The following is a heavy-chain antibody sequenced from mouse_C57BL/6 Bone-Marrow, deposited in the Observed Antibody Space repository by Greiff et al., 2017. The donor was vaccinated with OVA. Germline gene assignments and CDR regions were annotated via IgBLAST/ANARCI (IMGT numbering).Heavy chain of an antibody. CDR1: GYTFTDYY. CDR2: IFPGSGST. CDR3: ARLILSKGHYWYFDV. V-gene: IGHV1-75*01. J-gene: IGHJ1*03. Sequence: QVQLQQSGPELVKPGASVKISCKASGYTFTDYYINWVKQRPGQGLEWIGWIFPGSGSTYYNEKFKGKATLTVDKSSSTAYMLLSSLTSEDSAVYFCARLILSKGHYWYFDVWGTGTTVTVSS. D-gene: IGHD2-3*01.